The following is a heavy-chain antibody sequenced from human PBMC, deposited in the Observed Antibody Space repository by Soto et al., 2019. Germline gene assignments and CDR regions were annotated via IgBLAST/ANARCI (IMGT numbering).Heavy chain of an antibody. CDR1: GFTFSDYY. D-gene: IGHD6-13*01. J-gene: IGHJ4*02. CDR3: ARLQYIAAAGTDY. CDR2: ISTSSYT. V-gene: IGHV3-11*05. Sequence: QVQLVKSGGGLVKPGGSLRLSCAASGFTFSDYYMSWIRQAPGKGLEWVSYISTSSYTNYADSVKGRFSISRDNAKNSLYLQMSSLRAEDTAVYYCARLQYIAAAGTDYWGQGTLVTVSS.